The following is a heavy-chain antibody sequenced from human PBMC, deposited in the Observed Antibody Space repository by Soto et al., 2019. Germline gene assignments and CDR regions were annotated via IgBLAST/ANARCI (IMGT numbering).Heavy chain of an antibody. J-gene: IGHJ5*02. V-gene: IGHV4-34*01. Sequence: PSETLSLTCAVYGGSFSGYYWSWIRQPPGKGLEWIGEINHSGSTNYNPSLKIRVTISVDTSKNQFSLKLSSVTAADTAVYYCARTGSPKRGDWFDPWGQGTLVTVSS. CDR3: ARTGSPKRGDWFDP. CDR1: GGSFSGYY. D-gene: IGHD3-10*01. CDR2: INHSGST.